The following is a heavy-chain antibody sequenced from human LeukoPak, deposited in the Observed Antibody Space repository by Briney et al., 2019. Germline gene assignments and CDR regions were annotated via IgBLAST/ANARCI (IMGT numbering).Heavy chain of an antibody. CDR1: GFTFSSYA. CDR3: ARADSGTYYNYYLDS. J-gene: IGHJ4*02. Sequence: GGSLRLSCAASGFTFSSYAMPWVRQAPGKGLEWVAVISNDGGTKYYPDSVKGRFTISRDNSRNTLYLQMNSRRAEDTAVYYCARADSGTYYNYYLDSWGQGTLVTVSS. V-gene: IGHV3-30*04. D-gene: IGHD1-26*01. CDR2: ISNDGGTK.